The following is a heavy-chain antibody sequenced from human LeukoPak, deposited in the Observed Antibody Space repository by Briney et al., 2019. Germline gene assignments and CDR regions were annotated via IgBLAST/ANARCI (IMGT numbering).Heavy chain of an antibody. CDR2: AYPSGST. D-gene: IGHD2-15*01. CDR1: GGSVGSGTSY. CDR3: ARVFWQSGGYFDY. Sequence: SETLSLTCTVSGGSVGSGTSYWSWIRQPAGKGLEWIGRAYPSGSTDYNPSVKSRLSISIDTSKNQFSLNLTSVTAADTSVYYCARVFWQSGGYFDYWGQDILVTVSS. V-gene: IGHV4-61*02. J-gene: IGHJ4*02.